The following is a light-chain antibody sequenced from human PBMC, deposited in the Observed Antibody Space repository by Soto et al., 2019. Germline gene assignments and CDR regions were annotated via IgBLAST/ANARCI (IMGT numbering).Light chain of an antibody. Sequence: QSALTQPPSASGSPGQSVTISCTGTSSDVGGYNYVSWYQQHPGKAPKLMIYEVSKRPSGVPDRFSGSKSGNTASLTVSGLQAEDEADYYWSSYAGSNNPYVLGTGTKVTVL. CDR1: SSDVGGYNY. V-gene: IGLV2-8*01. CDR3: SSYAGSNNPYV. J-gene: IGLJ1*01. CDR2: EVS.